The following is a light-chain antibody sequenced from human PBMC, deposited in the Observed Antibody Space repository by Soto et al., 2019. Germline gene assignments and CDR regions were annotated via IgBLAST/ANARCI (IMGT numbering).Light chain of an antibody. CDR1: QSISSW. J-gene: IGKJ2*01. CDR2: KAS. CDR3: QQYSSHSPYT. V-gene: IGKV1-5*03. Sequence: DIQMTQSPSTLSASVGDRVTITCRASQSISSWLAWYQQKPEKAPKLLIYKASSLQSGVPSRFSGSGYETEFTLTISSLQPDDFATYYCQQYSSHSPYTFGQGTKLEIK.